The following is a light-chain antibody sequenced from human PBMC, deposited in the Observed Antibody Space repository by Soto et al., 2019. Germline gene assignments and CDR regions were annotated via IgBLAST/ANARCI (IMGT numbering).Light chain of an antibody. CDR2: EVT. V-gene: IGLV2-14*01. CDR3: SSYTSAYTQV. Sequence: QSALTQPASVSGSPGQSITISCTGTSSDVGHYDYVSWYQQHPGKVPKLIISEVTTRPSGVSDRFSGSKSGNTASLTISRLQVEDEAHYYCSSYTSAYTQVFGGGTKLTVL. J-gene: IGLJ3*02. CDR1: SSDVGHYDY.